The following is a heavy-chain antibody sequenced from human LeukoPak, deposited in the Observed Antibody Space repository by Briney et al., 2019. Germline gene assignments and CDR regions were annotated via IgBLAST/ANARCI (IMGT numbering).Heavy chain of an antibody. CDR1: GFTFGTYW. CDR2: IREDGS. V-gene: IGHV3-7*01. Sequence: GGSLRLSCAASGFTFGTYWMAWVRQGPGKGLEWVASIREDGSDYVASMKGRFAISRNNAKNSVYLQMNSLRAEDTADDYCARDVTWGHFDYWGQGTLVTVSS. CDR3: ARDVTWGHFDY. J-gene: IGHJ4*02. D-gene: IGHD3-16*01.